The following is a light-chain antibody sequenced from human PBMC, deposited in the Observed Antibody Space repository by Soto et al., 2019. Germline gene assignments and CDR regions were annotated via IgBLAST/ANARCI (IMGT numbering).Light chain of an antibody. CDR1: SSDVGGYNY. V-gene: IGLV2-14*03. J-gene: IGLJ1*01. CDR2: DVS. CDR3: SSYRSSSKRV. Sequence: QSVLTHPASVSGSPGQSITISCTGTSSDVGGYNYVSWYQQHPGKAPKLMIYDVSNRPSGVSNRFSGSKSGNTASLTISGLQAEDEADYYCSSYRSSSKRVFGTGTKVTVL.